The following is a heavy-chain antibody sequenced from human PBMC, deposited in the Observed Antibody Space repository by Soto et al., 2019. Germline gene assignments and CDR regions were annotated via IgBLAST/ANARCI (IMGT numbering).Heavy chain of an antibody. CDR2: INHRGST. D-gene: IGHD5-12*01. CDR3: PRDSRRGPSI. Sequence: SETLSLTCVVYGESLSTYYWNWIRQTPGKGLEWIGEINHRGSTNYNPSLKSRVTISIDTSKNQFSLNLNSVTAADTAVSYCPRDSRRGPSIWGQGYRVTVSS. CDR1: GESLSTYY. J-gene: IGHJ4*02. V-gene: IGHV4-34*01.